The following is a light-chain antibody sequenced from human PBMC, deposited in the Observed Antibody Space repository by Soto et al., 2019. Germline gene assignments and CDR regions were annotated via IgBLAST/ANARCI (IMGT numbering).Light chain of an antibody. CDR3: QSYDSTLSARYV. CDR2: GNT. Sequence: QSALTQPPPVPGAPGQRVTISCTGSSSNIGANYAVHWYQHRPGTAPKLLIFGNTNRPSGVPDRFSGSKSGTSASLAITGLQAEDEGDYYCQSYDSTLSARYVFGTGTKVTVL. V-gene: IGLV1-40*01. J-gene: IGLJ1*01. CDR1: SSNIGANYA.